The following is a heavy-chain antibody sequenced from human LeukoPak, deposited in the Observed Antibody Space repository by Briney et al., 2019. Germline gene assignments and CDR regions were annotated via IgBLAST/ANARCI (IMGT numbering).Heavy chain of an antibody. CDR2: IYSGGST. D-gene: IGHD6-19*01. CDR3: AKSSGGWYEGGAFDI. Sequence: GGSLRLSCAASGFTFSSYSMNWVRQAPGKGLEWVSVIYSGGSTYYADSVKGRFTISRDNSKNTLYLQMNSLRAEDTAVYYCAKSSGGWYEGGAFDIWGQGTMVTVSS. CDR1: GFTFSSYS. J-gene: IGHJ3*02. V-gene: IGHV3-66*01.